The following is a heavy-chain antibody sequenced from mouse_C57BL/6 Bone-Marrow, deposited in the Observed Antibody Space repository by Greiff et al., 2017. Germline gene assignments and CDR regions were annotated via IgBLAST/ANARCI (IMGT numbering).Heavy chain of an antibody. CDR1: GYTFTSYW. CDR3: ARGEGGYYPLFDD. CDR2: IDPSDSYT. V-gene: IGHV1-69*01. J-gene: IGHJ2*01. Sequence: QVQLQQPGAELVMPGASVKLSCKASGYTFTSYWMHWVKQRPGQGLEWIGEIDPSDSYTNYNQKFKGKSTLTVDKSSSTAYMQLSSLTSEDSAVYYCARGEGGYYPLFDDWGQGTTLTVSS. D-gene: IGHD2-3*01.